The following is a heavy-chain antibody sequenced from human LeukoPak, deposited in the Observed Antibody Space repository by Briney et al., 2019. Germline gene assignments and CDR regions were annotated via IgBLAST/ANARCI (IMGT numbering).Heavy chain of an antibody. Sequence: GGSLRLSCAASGFTFSSYGMHWVRQAPGKGLEWVAVISYDGSNKYYADSVKGRFTISRDNSKNTLYLRMNSLRAEDTAVYYCAKAPRPWVGGATGSRYYFDYWGQGTLVTVSS. J-gene: IGHJ4*02. CDR3: AKAPRPWVGGATGSRYYFDY. CDR2: ISYDGSNK. V-gene: IGHV3-30*18. CDR1: GFTFSSYG. D-gene: IGHD1-26*01.